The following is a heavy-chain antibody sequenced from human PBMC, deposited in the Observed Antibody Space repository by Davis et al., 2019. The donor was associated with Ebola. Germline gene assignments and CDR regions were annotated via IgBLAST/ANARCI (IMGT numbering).Heavy chain of an antibody. Sequence: GSLRLSCAVYGGSFSGYYWSWIRQPPGKGLEWIGEINHSGSTNYNPSLKSRVTISVDTSKNQFSLKLSSVTAADTAVYYCARHSYSSSWYTKGGWFDPWGQGTLVTVSS. CDR1: GGSFSGYY. D-gene: IGHD6-13*01. CDR2: INHSGST. CDR3: ARHSYSSSWYTKGGWFDP. V-gene: IGHV4-34*01. J-gene: IGHJ5*02.